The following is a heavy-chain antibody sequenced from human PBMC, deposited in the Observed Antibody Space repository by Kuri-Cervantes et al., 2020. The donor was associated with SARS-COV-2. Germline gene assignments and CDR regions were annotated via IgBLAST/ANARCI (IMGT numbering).Heavy chain of an antibody. J-gene: IGHJ5*02. CDR1: GGSFSGYY. Sequence: SETLSLTCAVYGGSFSGYYWSWIRQPPGKGLEWIGYIYYSGSTNYNPSLKSRVTISVDTSKNQFSLKLSSVTAADTAVYYCVKVVPTSKFDPWGQGILVTVSS. V-gene: IGHV4-59*08. D-gene: IGHD2-2*01. CDR2: IYYSGST. CDR3: VKVVPTSKFDP.